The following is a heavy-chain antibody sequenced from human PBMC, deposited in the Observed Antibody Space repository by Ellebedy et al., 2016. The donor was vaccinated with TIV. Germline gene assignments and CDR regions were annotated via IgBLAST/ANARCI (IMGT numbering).Heavy chain of an antibody. Sequence: PGGSLRLSCAASGFTFSSYGMHWVRQAPGKGLEWVAVTWYDGSNKYYADSVKGRFTISRDNSKNTLYLQMNSLRAEDTAVFYCARANTAMVRRNHMDVWGQGTTVTVSS. V-gene: IGHV3-33*01. D-gene: IGHD5-18*01. CDR1: GFTFSSYG. CDR2: TWYDGSNK. J-gene: IGHJ6*02. CDR3: ARANTAMVRRNHMDV.